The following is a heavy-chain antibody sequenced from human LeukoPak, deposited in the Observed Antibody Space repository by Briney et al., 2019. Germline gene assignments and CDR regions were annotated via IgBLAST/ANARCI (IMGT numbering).Heavy chain of an antibody. V-gene: IGHV4-34*01. CDR3: ARGKCSSTSCYARGWFDP. CDR1: TGSFSGYY. CDR2: INHSGST. Sequence: SETLSLTCAVYTGSFSGYYWSWIRQPPGKGLEWIGEINHSGSTNYNPSLKSRVTISVDTSKNQFSLKLSSVTAADTAVYYCARGKCSSTSCYARGWFDPWGQGTLVTVSS. J-gene: IGHJ5*02. D-gene: IGHD2-2*01.